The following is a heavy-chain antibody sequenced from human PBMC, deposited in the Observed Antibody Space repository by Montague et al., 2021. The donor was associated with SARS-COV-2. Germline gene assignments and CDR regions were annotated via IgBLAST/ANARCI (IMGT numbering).Heavy chain of an antibody. CDR3: ARVRYCSSTSCYNVYYGMDV. V-gene: IGHV3-30-3*01. CDR1: GFTFSSYA. CDR2: ISYDGSNK. Sequence: SLRLSCAASGFTFSSYAMHWVRQAPGKGLEWVAVISYDGSNKYYADSVKGRFTISRDNSKNTLYLQMNSLRAEDTAVYYCARVRYCSSTSCYNVYYGMDVWGQGTTVTGSS. J-gene: IGHJ6*02. D-gene: IGHD2-2*02.